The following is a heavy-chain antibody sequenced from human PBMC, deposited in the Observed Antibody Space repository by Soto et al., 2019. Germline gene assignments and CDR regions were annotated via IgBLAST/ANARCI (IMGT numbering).Heavy chain of an antibody. CDR1: GFTFSSYW. D-gene: IGHD4-17*01. J-gene: IGHJ3*02. Sequence: PGGSLRLSCAASGFTFSSYWMSWVRQAPGKGLEWVANIKQDGSEKYYVDSVKGRFTISRDNAKNSLYLQMNSLRAEDTAVYYCARESPYGDYAAYAFDIWGQGTMVTVS. CDR3: ARESPYGDYAAYAFDI. CDR2: IKQDGSEK. V-gene: IGHV3-7*01.